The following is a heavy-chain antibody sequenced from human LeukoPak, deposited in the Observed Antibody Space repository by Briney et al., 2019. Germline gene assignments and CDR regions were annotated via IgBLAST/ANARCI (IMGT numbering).Heavy chain of an antibody. CDR2: TYYRSKWYN. CDR1: GDSVSSNSAA. V-gene: IGHV6-1*01. Sequence: SQTLSLTCAISGDSVSSNSAAWNWIRQSPSRGLEWLGRTYYRSKWYNDYAVSVKSRITINPVTSKNQFSLKLTSVTAADTAVYYCARGHYYDSSGYYLPFEYWGQGTLVTVSS. D-gene: IGHD3-22*01. J-gene: IGHJ4*02. CDR3: ARGHYYDSSGYYLPFEY.